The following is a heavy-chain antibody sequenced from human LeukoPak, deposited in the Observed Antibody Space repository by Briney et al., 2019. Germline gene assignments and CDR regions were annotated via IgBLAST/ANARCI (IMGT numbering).Heavy chain of an antibody. CDR1: GFTFSSDS. CDR2: ISSSSSYI. D-gene: IGHD3-22*01. J-gene: IGHJ4*02. V-gene: IGHV3-21*01. CDR3: ARDMNYDSSGYSGY. Sequence: GGSLRLACAASGFTFSSDSMNWGRQAPGKGLEWVSSISSSSSYIYYADSVKGRFTISRDDAKNSLYLQMNSLRAEDTAVYYCARDMNYDSSGYSGYWGQGTLVTVSS.